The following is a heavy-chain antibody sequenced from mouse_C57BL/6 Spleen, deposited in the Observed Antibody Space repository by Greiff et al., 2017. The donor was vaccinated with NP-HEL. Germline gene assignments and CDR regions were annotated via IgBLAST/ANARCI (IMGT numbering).Heavy chain of an antibody. V-gene: IGHV1-55*01. D-gene: IGHD4-1*01. CDR2: IYPGSGST. Sequence: QVQLQQSGAELVKPGASVKMSCKASGYTFTSYWINWVKQRPGQGLEWIGDIYPGSGSTNYNEKFKSKATLTVDTSSSTAYMQLSSLTSEDSAVYYCSRHWDKGFYYFDYWGQGTTLTVSS. CDR3: SRHWDKGFYYFDY. CDR1: GYTFTSYW. J-gene: IGHJ2*01.